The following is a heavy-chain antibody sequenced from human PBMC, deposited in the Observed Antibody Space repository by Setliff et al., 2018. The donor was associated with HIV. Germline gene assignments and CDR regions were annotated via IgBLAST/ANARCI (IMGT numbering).Heavy chain of an antibody. Sequence: GGSLRLSCAASGFTFSSYSMNWVRQAPGKGLEWVSYISSSSSTIYYANSVKGRFTISRDNAKNSLYLQMNSLRAEDTAVYYCARDSGGWYPTGDYYYYYMDVWGKGTTVTVSS. CDR2: ISSSSSTI. J-gene: IGHJ6*03. D-gene: IGHD6-19*01. CDR3: ARDSGGWYPTGDYYYYYMDV. CDR1: GFTFSSYS. V-gene: IGHV3-48*01.